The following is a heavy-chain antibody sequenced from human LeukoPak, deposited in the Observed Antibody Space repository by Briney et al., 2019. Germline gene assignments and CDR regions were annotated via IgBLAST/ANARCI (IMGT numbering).Heavy chain of an antibody. J-gene: IGHJ4*02. CDR1: GGSMSPYH. V-gene: IGHV4-59*01. D-gene: IGHD5-24*01. Sequence: SETLSLTCTVSGGSMSPYHWGWIRQPPGKGLEWTGYIYYSGSTNYNPSLKSRVTISVDTSKNQFSLKLSSVTAADTAVYYCARERGRDGYNYPFDYWGQGTLVTVSS. CDR3: ARERGRDGYNYPFDY. CDR2: IYYSGST.